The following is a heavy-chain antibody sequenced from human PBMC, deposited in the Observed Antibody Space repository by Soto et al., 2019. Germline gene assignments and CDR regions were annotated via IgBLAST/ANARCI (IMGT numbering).Heavy chain of an antibody. CDR3: AKDGVAVAGIDY. Sequence: VGSLRLSCAASGFTFSSYAMSWVRQAPGKGLEWVSAISGSGGSTYYADSVKGRFTISRDNSKNTLYLQMNRLRAEDTAVYYCAKDGVAVAGIDYWGQGTLVTVSS. V-gene: IGHV3-23*01. CDR2: ISGSGGST. J-gene: IGHJ4*02. D-gene: IGHD6-19*01. CDR1: GFTFSSYA.